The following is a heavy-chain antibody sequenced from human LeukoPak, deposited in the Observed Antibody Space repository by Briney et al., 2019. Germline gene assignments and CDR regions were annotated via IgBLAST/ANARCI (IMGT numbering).Heavy chain of an antibody. J-gene: IGHJ5*02. CDR1: GGSFSGYY. D-gene: IGHD2-15*01. Sequence: SETLSLTCAVYGGSFSGYYWSWIRQPPGKGLEWIGEINHSGSTNYNPSLKSRVTISVDTSKNQFSLKLSSVTAADTAVYYCARGPYSFCSGGSCYRNWFDPWGQGTLVTVSS. V-gene: IGHV4-34*01. CDR3: ARGPYSFCSGGSCYRNWFDP. CDR2: INHSGST.